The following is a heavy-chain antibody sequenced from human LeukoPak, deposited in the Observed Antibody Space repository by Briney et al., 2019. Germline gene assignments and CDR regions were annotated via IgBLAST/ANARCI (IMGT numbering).Heavy chain of an antibody. J-gene: IGHJ4*02. Sequence: VKVSCKASGYTFTAYYMHWVRQAPGQGLEWMGWVNPNSGATIYAQNFQGRVTMTTDTSISTAYMELIRLGSDDTAVYYCARTGSFDYWGQGTLVTVSS. CDR2: VNPNSGAT. V-gene: IGHV1-2*02. CDR3: ARTGSFDY. D-gene: IGHD1-14*01. CDR1: GYTFTAYY.